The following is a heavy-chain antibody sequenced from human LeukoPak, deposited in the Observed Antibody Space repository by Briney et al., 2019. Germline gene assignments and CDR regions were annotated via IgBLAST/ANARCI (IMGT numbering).Heavy chain of an antibody. CDR3: AREHGQGDYVHY. J-gene: IGHJ4*02. D-gene: IGHD4-17*01. CDR1: GGTFSSYA. V-gene: IGHV1-69*01. Sequence: RASVKVSCKASGGTFSSYAISWVRQAPGQGLEWMGGIIPIFGTANYAQKFQGRVTITADESTSTAYMELSSLRSEDTAVYYCAREHGQGDYVHYWGQGTLVTVSS. CDR2: IIPIFGTA.